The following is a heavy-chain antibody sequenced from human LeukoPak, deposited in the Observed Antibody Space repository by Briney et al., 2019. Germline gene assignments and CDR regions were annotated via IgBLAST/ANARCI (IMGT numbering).Heavy chain of an antibody. V-gene: IGHV3-23*01. CDR2: ISGSGGST. CDR3: AKDQSDYDILTGHDAFDI. J-gene: IGHJ3*02. CDR1: GFTFSSYA. Sequence: GGSLRLSCAAPGFTFSSYAMSWVRQAPGKGLEWVSAISGSGGSTYYADSVKGRFTISRDNSKNTLYLQMNSLRAEDTAVYYCAKDQSDYDILTGHDAFDIWGQGTMVTVSS. D-gene: IGHD3-9*01.